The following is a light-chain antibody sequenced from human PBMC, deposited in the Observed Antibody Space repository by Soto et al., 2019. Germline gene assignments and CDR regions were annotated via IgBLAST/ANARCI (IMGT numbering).Light chain of an antibody. V-gene: IGKV3-15*01. CDR1: QSVSST. CDR2: GAS. Sequence: ELVMTQSPATLSVSQGERATLSCRASQSVSSTLAWYQQKPGQAPRLLIYGASTRATGIPARFSGSGSGAEFSLTISSLQSEDFAVYYCQLYSNWFRTFGQGTKVDIK. J-gene: IGKJ1*01. CDR3: QLYSNWFRT.